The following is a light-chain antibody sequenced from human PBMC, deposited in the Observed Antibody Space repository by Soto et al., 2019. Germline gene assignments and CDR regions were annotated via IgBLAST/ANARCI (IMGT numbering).Light chain of an antibody. CDR1: SSDVGGYNY. CDR2: DVS. V-gene: IGLV2-14*01. J-gene: IGLJ1*01. CDR3: SSYTSSSTLEV. Sequence: QSALTQPASVSGSPGQSITISCTGTSSDVGGYNYVSWYQQHPDKAPKLMIYDVSHGPSGVSNRFSGSKSGNTASLTISGLQAGDEADYYCSSYTSSSTLEVFGTGTKLTVL.